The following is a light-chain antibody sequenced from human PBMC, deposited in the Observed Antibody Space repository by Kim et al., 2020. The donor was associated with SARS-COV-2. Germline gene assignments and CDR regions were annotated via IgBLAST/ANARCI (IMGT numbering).Light chain of an antibody. CDR3: QLWNSSSDLWV. V-gene: IGLV3-21*04. CDR2: YDD. Sequence: APGKAAGITCGGHNSGSKSVHWYQQKAGQAPVLVIYYDDDRPSGIPERFSGSNSENTATLTISRVEAGDEADYYCQLWNSSSDLWVFGGGTQLTVL. CDR1: NSGSKS. J-gene: IGLJ3*02.